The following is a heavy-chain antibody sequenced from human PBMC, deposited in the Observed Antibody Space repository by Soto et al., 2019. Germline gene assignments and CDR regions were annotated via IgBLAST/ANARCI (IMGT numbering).Heavy chain of an antibody. Sequence: EVQLVESGGGLVKPGGSLRLSCAASGFTFSSYSMNWVRQAPGKGLEWVSSISSSSSYIYYADSVKGRFIISRDIAKNSLYLQMNSLRAEDTAVYYCARDAEPTYYDFWSGYNAFGDYWGQGTLVTVSS. D-gene: IGHD3-3*01. CDR1: GFTFSSYS. CDR2: ISSSSSYI. J-gene: IGHJ4*02. CDR3: ARDAEPTYYDFWSGYNAFGDY. V-gene: IGHV3-21*01.